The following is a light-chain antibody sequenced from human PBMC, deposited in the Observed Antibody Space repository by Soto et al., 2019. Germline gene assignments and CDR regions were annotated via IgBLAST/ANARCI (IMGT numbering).Light chain of an antibody. Sequence: EIVLTQSPGTLSLSPGERATLSCRASQSVSSSYLTWYQQKPGQAPRLLIFGASSRATGIPDRFSGRGSGTDFTLTISRLEPDDFAVDYCQQYGSSLWTFGQGTKVEIK. CDR3: QQYGSSLWT. CDR2: GAS. V-gene: IGKV3-20*01. J-gene: IGKJ1*01. CDR1: QSVSSSY.